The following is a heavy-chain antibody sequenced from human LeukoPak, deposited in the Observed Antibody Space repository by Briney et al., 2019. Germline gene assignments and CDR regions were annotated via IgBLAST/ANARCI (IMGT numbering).Heavy chain of an antibody. CDR2: ISYDGSNK. V-gene: IGHV3-30-3*01. CDR3: ARDDQQTALYYFDY. J-gene: IGHJ4*02. CDR1: GFTFSSYA. Sequence: PGGSLRLSCAASGFTFSSYAMPWVRQAPRKGLEWVAVISYDGSNKFYADSAKGRFTISKDNSKNTLYLQMNILRAEDTAVYYCARDDQQTALYYFDYWGQGTLVTVSS.